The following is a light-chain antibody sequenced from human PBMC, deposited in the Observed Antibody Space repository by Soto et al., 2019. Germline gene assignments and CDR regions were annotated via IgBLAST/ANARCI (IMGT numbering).Light chain of an antibody. J-gene: IGKJ2*01. CDR2: DAS. Sequence: EIVLTQSPATQSLSPGERATLSCRASQSVSSYLAWYQQKPGQAPRLLIYDASNRATDIPARFSGSGSGTDFPLTISSLEPEDFAVYYCQQRGNWPRTFGQGTKLEIK. CDR1: QSVSSY. CDR3: QQRGNWPRT. V-gene: IGKV3-11*01.